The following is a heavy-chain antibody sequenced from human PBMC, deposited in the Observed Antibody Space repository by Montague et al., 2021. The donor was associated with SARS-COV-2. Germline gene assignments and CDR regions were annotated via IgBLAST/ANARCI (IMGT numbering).Heavy chain of an antibody. J-gene: IGHJ4*02. CDR1: GFSLSTSGVG. D-gene: IGHD3-10*01. CDR2: IYWDDDK. V-gene: IGHV2-5*02. CDR3: AHRRPGSGSYYFDY. Sequence: PALVKPTQTLTLTCTFSGFSLSTSGVGVGWIRQPPGKALKWLALIYWDDDKRYSPSLKSGLTITMDTSKNQVVLTMTNMDPVDTATYYCAHRRPGSGSYYFDYWGQGTLVTVSS.